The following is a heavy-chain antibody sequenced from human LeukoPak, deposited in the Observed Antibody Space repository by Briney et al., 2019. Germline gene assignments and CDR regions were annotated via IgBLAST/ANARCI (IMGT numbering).Heavy chain of an antibody. Sequence: GGSLRLSCAASGFTFSSYAMSWVRQAPGKGLEWVSYISSSGSTIYYADSVKGRFTISRDNAKNSLYPQMNSLRAEDTAVYYCARRRDGYNFDYWGQGTLVTVSS. CDR3: ARRRDGYNFDY. V-gene: IGHV3-48*04. CDR2: ISSSGSTI. CDR1: GFTFSSYA. D-gene: IGHD5-24*01. J-gene: IGHJ4*02.